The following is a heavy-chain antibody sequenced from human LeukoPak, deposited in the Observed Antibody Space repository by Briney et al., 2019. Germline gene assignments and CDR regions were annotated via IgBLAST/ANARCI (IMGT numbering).Heavy chain of an antibody. CDR2: INPNSGGT. J-gene: IGHJ6*03. D-gene: IGHD2-2*01. CDR1: GYTFTSHY. CDR3: AALGVVPAALMGGYYDYYMDV. Sequence: ASVKVSCRSSGYTFTSHYMHWVRQAPGQGLEWMGWINPNSGGTNYAQKFQGRVTMTRDTSISTAYMELSRLRSDDTAVYYCAALGVVPAALMGGYYDYYMDVWGKGTTVTVSS. V-gene: IGHV1-2*02.